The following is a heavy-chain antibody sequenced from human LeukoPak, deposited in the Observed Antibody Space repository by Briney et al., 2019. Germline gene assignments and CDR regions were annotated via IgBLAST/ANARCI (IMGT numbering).Heavy chain of an antibody. Sequence: GGSLRLSXAASGFTFRSYGMHWVRQAPGKGLEWMAFVRDDGSTKYYADSVKGRFTISRDNSKSTLFLQMNSLRAEDTAVYFCAKTVSSSWGFFDSWGQGTLVTVSS. CDR1: GFTFRSYG. CDR2: VRDDGSTK. J-gene: IGHJ4*02. CDR3: AKTVSSSWGFFDS. V-gene: IGHV3-30*02. D-gene: IGHD6-6*01.